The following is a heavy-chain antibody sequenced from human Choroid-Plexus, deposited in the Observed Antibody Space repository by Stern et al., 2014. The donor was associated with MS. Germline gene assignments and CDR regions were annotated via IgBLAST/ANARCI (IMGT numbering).Heavy chain of an antibody. V-gene: IGHV3-30*18. CDR2: VSYDGSNK. D-gene: IGHD2/OR15-2a*01. Sequence: DQLVESGGGVVQPGRPLRLSCVASGFTFGSCAMHWVRQAPGKGLEWVAGVSYDGSNKYYEDSVKGRFTISRDNSQNTLYMQMSSLRPEDTAVYYCAKDRQYLTYFFDHWGQGSLVTVS. J-gene: IGHJ5*02. CDR3: AKDRQYLTYFFDH. CDR1: GFTFGSCA.